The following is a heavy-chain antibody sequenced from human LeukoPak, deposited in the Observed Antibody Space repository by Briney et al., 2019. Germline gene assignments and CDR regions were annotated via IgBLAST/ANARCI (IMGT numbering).Heavy chain of an antibody. J-gene: IGHJ4*02. CDR2: ISGSGGGT. Sequence: GGSLRLSCAVSGITLSNYGMSWVRQAPGKGLEWVASISGSGGGTNYADSVRGRFTISRDNSKNTLYLQMNSLGAEDTAVYFCAKRGVVIRVILVGFHKEAYYFDSWGQGALVTVSS. V-gene: IGHV3-23*01. CDR3: AKRGVVIRVILVGFHKEAYYFDS. CDR1: GITLSNYG. D-gene: IGHD3-22*01.